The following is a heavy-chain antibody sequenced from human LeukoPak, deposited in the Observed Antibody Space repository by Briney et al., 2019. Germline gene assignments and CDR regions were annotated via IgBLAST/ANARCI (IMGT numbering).Heavy chain of an antibody. CDR2: ISAYNGNT. V-gene: IGHV1-18*01. Sequence: ASVKVSCKASGYTFTSYGISWVRQAPGQGLEWMGWISAYNGNTNYVQKLQGRVTMTTDTSTSTAYMELRSLRSDDTAVYYCARDHYRVQAAAGYYYYGMDVWGQGTTVTVSS. J-gene: IGHJ6*02. CDR1: GYTFTSYG. CDR3: ARDHYRVQAAAGYYYYGMDV. D-gene: IGHD6-13*01.